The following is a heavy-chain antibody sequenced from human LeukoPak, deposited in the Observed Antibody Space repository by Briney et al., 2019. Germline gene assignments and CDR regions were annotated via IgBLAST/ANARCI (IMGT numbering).Heavy chain of an antibody. CDR3: ARSHCGGDCYYGGYFDY. Sequence: SETLSLTCTVSGGSISSYYWNWIRQPPGKGLEWIGYIYYSGYTNYNPSLKSRGTMSVDTSKNQFSLKLSSVTAADTAVYYCARSHCGGDCYYGGYFDYWGQGTLVTVSS. CDR2: IYYSGYT. CDR1: GGSISSYY. D-gene: IGHD2-21*02. J-gene: IGHJ4*02. V-gene: IGHV4-59*01.